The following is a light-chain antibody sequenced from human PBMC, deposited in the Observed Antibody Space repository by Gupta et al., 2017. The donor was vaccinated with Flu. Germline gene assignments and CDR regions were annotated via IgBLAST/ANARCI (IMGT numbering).Light chain of an antibody. CDR1: SRDVGGYHF. V-gene: IGLV2-8*01. Sequence: SALTHPPSSSGSPGQSVTISCPGTSRDVGGYHFVSWEQQHPGKAPKLMICEGSKRPSGVPARCAGSKSGNTASLTVTGRQAEEEADYYGSSNTGSNNLVFGGGTKLTVL. J-gene: IGLJ3*02. CDR3: SSNTGSNNLV. CDR2: EGS.